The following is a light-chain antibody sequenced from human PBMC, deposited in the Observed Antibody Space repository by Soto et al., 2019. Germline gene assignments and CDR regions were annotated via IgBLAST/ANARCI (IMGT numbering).Light chain of an antibody. CDR3: QRFDGLPRT. V-gene: IGKV1-33*01. J-gene: IGKJ4*01. CDR2: DVS. CDR1: QDFSTH. Sequence: DIQMTQSPSSLSASVGDRVTITCQASQDFSTHLTWFQQSPGTAPKLLIYDVSNLETVVRSRFCGRGSGPHFTFSISSLQPEHIPTYYCQRFDGLPRTFGGGTEV.